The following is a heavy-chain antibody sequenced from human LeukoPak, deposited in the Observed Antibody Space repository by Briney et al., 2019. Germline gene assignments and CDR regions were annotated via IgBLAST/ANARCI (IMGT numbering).Heavy chain of an antibody. J-gene: IGHJ4*02. CDR3: ATEISHYYGSGSYSPNLDY. Sequence: ASVKVSCKVSGYTLTELSMHWVRQAPGKGLEWMGGFDPEDGETIYAQKFQGRVTMTEDTSTDTAYMKLSSLRSEDTAVYYCATEISHYYGSGSYSPNLDYWGQGTLVTVSS. V-gene: IGHV1-24*01. CDR2: FDPEDGET. D-gene: IGHD3-10*01. CDR1: GYTLTELS.